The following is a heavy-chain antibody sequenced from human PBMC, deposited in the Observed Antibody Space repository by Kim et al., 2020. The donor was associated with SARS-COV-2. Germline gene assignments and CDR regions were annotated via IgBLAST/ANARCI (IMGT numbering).Heavy chain of an antibody. CDR1: GGTFSSYA. J-gene: IGHJ4*02. Sequence: SVKVSCKASGGTFSSYAISWVRQAPGQGLEWMGGIIPIFGTANYAQKFQGRVTITADESTSTAYMELSSLRSEDTAVYYCARDAVGAITHYFDYWGQGTLVTVSS. V-gene: IGHV1-69*13. CDR2: IIPIFGTA. CDR3: ARDAVGAITHYFDY. D-gene: IGHD1-26*01.